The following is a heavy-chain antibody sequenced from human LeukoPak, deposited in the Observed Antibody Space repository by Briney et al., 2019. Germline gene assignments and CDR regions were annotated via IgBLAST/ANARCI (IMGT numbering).Heavy chain of an antibody. Sequence: GGSLRLSCAASGFTFSSYGMHWVRQAPGKGLEWVAVIWYDGSNKYYADSVKGRFTISRDNSKNTLYLQMNSLRAEDTAVYYCARDKGYPYYFDYWGQGTLVTVSS. CDR2: IWYDGSNK. J-gene: IGHJ4*02. V-gene: IGHV3-33*01. CDR1: GFTFSSYG. D-gene: IGHD1-1*01. CDR3: ARDKGYPYYFDY.